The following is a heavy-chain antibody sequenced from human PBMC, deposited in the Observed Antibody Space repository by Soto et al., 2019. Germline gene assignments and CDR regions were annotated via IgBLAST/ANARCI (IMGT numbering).Heavy chain of an antibody. V-gene: IGHV1-18*01. CDR1: GYTFSGYS. D-gene: IGHD5-12*01. Sequence: QAQLVQSGAEVKKPGDSVKVSCKASGYTFSGYSITWVRQAPGQGLEWMGCIGGYRGNKKFGQKSQGRVTMTADTPTSTADLEVRSLGSDDTAVYYCARENVDYDANSAYDGMDVWGQGTTVIVSS. CDR3: ARENVDYDANSAYDGMDV. CDR2: IGGYRGNK. J-gene: IGHJ6*02.